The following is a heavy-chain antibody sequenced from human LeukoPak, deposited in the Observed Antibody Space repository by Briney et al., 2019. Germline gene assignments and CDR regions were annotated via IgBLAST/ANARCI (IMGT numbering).Heavy chain of an antibody. V-gene: IGHV4-4*07. CDR1: GGSISTYY. CDR3: ARIFRAAAVDY. J-gene: IGHJ4*02. D-gene: IGHD6-13*01. Sequence: PSETLSLTCTVSGGSISTYYWSWIRQPAGKGLEWIGRIYTSGSTNYTPSLKSRVTMSVDTSKNQFSLRLSSVTAADTAVYYCARIFRAAAVDYWGQGTLVTVSS. CDR2: IYTSGST.